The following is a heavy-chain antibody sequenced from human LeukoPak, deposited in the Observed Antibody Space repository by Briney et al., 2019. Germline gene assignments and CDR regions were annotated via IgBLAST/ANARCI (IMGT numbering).Heavy chain of an antibody. J-gene: IGHJ4*02. CDR2: IYYSGST. CDR3: ARRSPYSSSSNYYFDY. Sequence: SETLSLTCTVSGGSISSSSYYWGWIRQPPGRGLEWIGYIYYSGSTNYNPSLKSRVTISVDTSKNQFSLKVTSVTAADTAVYYCARRSPYSSSSNYYFDYWGQGTLVTVSS. V-gene: IGHV4-61*05. D-gene: IGHD6-13*01. CDR1: GGSISSSSYY.